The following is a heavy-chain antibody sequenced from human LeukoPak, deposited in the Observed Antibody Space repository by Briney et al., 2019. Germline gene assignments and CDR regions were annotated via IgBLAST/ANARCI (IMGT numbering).Heavy chain of an antibody. Sequence: GGSLRLSCAASGFTFSDYYMTWLRQAPGKGLEWLSYISNSGSTVFYADSVKGRFTVSRDNAKRSLYLQIESLRDDDTAVYHCALGTINKDYYFGMDVWGQGTTVTVSS. D-gene: IGHD2-8*01. V-gene: IGHV3-11*01. J-gene: IGHJ6*02. CDR1: GFTFSDYY. CDR3: ALGTINKDYYFGMDV. CDR2: ISNSGSTV.